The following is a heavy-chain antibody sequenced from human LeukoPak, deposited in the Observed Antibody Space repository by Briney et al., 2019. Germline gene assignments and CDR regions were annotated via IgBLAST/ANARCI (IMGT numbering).Heavy chain of an antibody. V-gene: IGHV4-34*01. D-gene: IGHD3-22*01. CDR2: INHSGST. J-gene: IGHJ4*02. Sequence: PSETLSLTCAVYGGSFSGYYWSWIRQPPGKGLEWIGEINHSGSTNYNPSLKSRGTISVDTSKNQFSLKLSSVTAADTAVYYCARDLKYYYDSSGYYPFDYWGQGTLVTVSS. CDR1: GGSFSGYY. CDR3: ARDLKYYYDSSGYYPFDY.